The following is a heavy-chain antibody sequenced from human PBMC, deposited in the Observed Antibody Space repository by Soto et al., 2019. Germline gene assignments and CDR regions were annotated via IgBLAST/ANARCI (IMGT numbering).Heavy chain of an antibody. D-gene: IGHD2-2*01. CDR3: ATDDGNYHGFV. Sequence: ASVKVSCKASGYTITAHLLHSARQAGGQRLERRGWTDAKSGGTDYAHKSQDRVTMTREACLNTAYIQLSRLASDATAVYFCATDDGNYHGFVGGQGTSVAGSS. V-gene: IGHV1-2*07. CDR2: TDAKSGGT. CDR1: GYTITAHL. J-gene: IGHJ6*02.